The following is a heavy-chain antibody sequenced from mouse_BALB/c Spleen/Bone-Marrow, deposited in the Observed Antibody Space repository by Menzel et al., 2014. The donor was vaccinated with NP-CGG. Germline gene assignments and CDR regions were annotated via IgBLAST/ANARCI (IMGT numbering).Heavy chain of an antibody. Sequence: EVHLVESGGGLVQPGGSLKLSCAASGFTFSSYGMSWVRQTPDKRLELVATINSNGGRTYYPDSVKGRFTISRDNAKNTLYLQMSSLESEDTAMYYCARDSLLRSLYAMDYWGQGTSVTVSS. V-gene: IGHV5-6-3*01. CDR1: GFTFSSYG. CDR3: ARDSLLRSLYAMDY. CDR2: INSNGGRT. D-gene: IGHD1-2*01. J-gene: IGHJ4*01.